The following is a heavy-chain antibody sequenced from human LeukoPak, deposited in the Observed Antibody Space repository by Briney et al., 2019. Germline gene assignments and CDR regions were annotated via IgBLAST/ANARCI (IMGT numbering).Heavy chain of an antibody. CDR2: IWYDGSNK. V-gene: IGHV3-33*01. Sequence: GRSLRLSCAASGFTFSSYGMHWVRQAPGKGLEWVAVIWYDGSNKYYADSVKGRFIISRDNAKNSLYLQMNSLRAEDTAVYYCARGGGNFDSWGQGTLVTVSS. D-gene: IGHD2-15*01. CDR1: GFTFSSYG. CDR3: ARGGGNFDS. J-gene: IGHJ4*02.